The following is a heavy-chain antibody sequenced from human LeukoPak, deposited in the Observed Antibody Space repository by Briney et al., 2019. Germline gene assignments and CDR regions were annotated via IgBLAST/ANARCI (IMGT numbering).Heavy chain of an antibody. CDR2: ISSSSSTI. J-gene: IGHJ5*02. CDR3: AREMRPKGYCSGGSCYSEGQNWFDP. CDR1: GFTFSSYS. Sequence: QPGGSLRLSCAASGFTFSSYSMNWVRQAPGKGLEWVSYISSSSSTIYYADSVKGRFTISRDNAKNSLYLQMNSLRAEDTAVYYCAREMRPKGYCSGGSCYSEGQNWFDPWGQGTLVTVSS. V-gene: IGHV3-48*01. D-gene: IGHD2-15*01.